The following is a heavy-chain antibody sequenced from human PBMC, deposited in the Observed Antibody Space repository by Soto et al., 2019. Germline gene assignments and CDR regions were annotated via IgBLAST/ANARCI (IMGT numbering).Heavy chain of an antibody. J-gene: IGHJ5*01. Sequence: KTSETLSLTCAVSGVSIHNSHSFWGWIRQPPGKGLESIGSMYYSGGANYNPSLKSRVTISLDTSKNQFSLTVNSVTAADTAIYYCGRVVEGATRHTDFDSWGQGTLVTVSS. CDR2: MYYSGGA. CDR3: GRVVEGATRHTDFDS. V-gene: IGHV4-39*01. CDR1: GVSIHNSHSF. D-gene: IGHD2-15*01.